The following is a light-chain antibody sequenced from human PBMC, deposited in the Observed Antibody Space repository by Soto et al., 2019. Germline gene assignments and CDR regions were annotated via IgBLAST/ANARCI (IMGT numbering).Light chain of an antibody. J-gene: IGLJ2*01. V-gene: IGLV6-57*03. CDR1: SGSIASNY. CDR2: DDN. CDR3: QSYDSSNVV. Sequence: NFMLTQPHSVSESPGKTVTISCTRSSGSIASNYVQWYQQRPGSAPTTVIYDDNQRPSAVPDRCSGSTDSSSNAASLTISGLKTEDEADYYCQSYDSSNVVFGGGTKLTVL.